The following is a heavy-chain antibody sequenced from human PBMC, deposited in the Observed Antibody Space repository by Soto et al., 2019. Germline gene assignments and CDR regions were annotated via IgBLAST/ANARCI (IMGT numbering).Heavy chain of an antibody. CDR3: ARHAAVAGHGDWFDP. J-gene: IGHJ5*02. Sequence: QLQLQESGPGLVKPSGTLSLTCTVSGGSISSSSYYWGWIRQPPGKGLEWIGSIYYSGTTYYNPSLKIRVTRSVDTSKNRFSRKLSSVTAADTAVYYCARHAAVAGHGDWFDPWGQGTLVTVSS. CDR1: GGSISSSSYY. CDR2: IYYSGTT. D-gene: IGHD6-19*01. V-gene: IGHV4-39*01.